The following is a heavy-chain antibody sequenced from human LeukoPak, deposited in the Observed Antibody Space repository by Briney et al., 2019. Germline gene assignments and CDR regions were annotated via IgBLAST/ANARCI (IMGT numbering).Heavy chain of an antibody. Sequence: NPSETLSLTCSVSDGSISSYYWSWIRQPPGKGLEWIGYIHSSGSTNYNPSLKSRVTISVDTSKNQFSLKLSSVTAADTAVYYCAATPGMYGGSFIGAFDYWGQGTLVTVSS. J-gene: IGHJ4*02. V-gene: IGHV4-4*09. CDR2: IHSSGST. CDR1: DGSISSYY. D-gene: IGHD1-26*01. CDR3: AATPGMYGGSFIGAFDY.